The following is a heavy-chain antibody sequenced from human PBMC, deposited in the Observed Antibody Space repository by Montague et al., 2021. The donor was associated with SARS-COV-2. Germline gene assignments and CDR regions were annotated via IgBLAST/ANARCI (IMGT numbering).Heavy chain of an antibody. Sequence: SLRLSCSASGFTVSDAWMSWVRQAPGKGPEWVSRIKSKHFGETTDYAAPVKGRFTISRDDSTNTLYLQMNSLKTEDTAVYYCTANPAAPEDYMDVWGRGTTVTVSS. CDR3: TANPAAPEDYMDV. V-gene: IGHV3-15*01. D-gene: IGHD2-2*01. J-gene: IGHJ6*03. CDR2: IKSKHFGETT. CDR1: GFTVSDAW.